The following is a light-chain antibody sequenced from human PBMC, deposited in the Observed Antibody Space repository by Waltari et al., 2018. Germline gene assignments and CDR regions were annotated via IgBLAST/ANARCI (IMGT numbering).Light chain of an antibody. V-gene: IGLV2-14*01. J-gene: IGLJ2*01. Sequence: QSALTQPASVSGSPGQSITISCTGTSSDVGGYNYVSWYQQHPGKAPKLMIYDVSNRPSGGSNRFSGAKSGNTASLTISVLQAEDEADYYCSSYTSSSTLVVFGGGTKLTVL. CDR3: SSYTSSSTLVV. CDR2: DVS. CDR1: SSDVGGYNY.